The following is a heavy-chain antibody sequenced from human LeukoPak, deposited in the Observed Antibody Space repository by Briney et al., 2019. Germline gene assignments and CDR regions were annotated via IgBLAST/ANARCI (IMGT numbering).Heavy chain of an antibody. CDR2: ISSSSSII. J-gene: IGHJ4*02. CDR3: AKSDTYRFDY. D-gene: IGHD2-21*02. Sequence: GGCLRLSSAASGFTFSSYSMNWVRQAPGNGLEWLSYISSSSSIIYYADSVKGRFTISRDNAKNSLYLQMNSLRDEDTAVYYCAKSDTYRFDYWAQGTLVTVSS. V-gene: IGHV3-48*02. CDR1: GFTFSSYS.